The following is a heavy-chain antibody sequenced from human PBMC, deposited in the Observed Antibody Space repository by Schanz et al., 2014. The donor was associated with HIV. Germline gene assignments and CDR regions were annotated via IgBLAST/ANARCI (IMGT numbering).Heavy chain of an antibody. CDR1: GYTFSSHG. CDR3: ARGHPLYDSSGYYSPFFDY. Sequence: QVQLVQSGAEVKKPGASVKVSCKASGYTFSSHGISWVRQATGQGLEWMGWMNPNSGNTGYAQKFQGRVTMSSNTSISTAYMELSSLRSEDTAVYYCARGHPLYDSSGYYSPFFDYWGQGTLVTVSS. V-gene: IGHV1-8*01. D-gene: IGHD3-22*01. J-gene: IGHJ4*02. CDR2: MNPNSGNT.